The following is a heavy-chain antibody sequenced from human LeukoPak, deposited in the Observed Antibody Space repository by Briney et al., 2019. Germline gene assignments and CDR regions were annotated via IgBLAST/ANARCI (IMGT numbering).Heavy chain of an antibody. CDR3: AREFDYYGSGSHYGMDV. CDR2: ISAYNGNT. V-gene: IGHV1-18*01. CDR1: GYTFTSYG. Sequence: ASVKVSCKASGYTFTSYGISWVRQAPGQGLEWMGWISAYNGNTNYAQKLQGRVTMTTDTSTSTAYMELRSLRSDDTAAYYCAREFDYYGSGSHYGMDVWGQGTTVTVSS. J-gene: IGHJ6*02. D-gene: IGHD3-10*01.